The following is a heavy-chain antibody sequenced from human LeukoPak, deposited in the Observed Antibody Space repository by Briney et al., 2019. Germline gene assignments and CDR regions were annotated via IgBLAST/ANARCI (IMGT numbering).Heavy chain of an antibody. Sequence: GASVKVSCKASGYTFTSYGISWERQAPGQGLEWMGWISAYNGNTNYAQKLQGRVTMTTDTSTSTAYMELRSLRSDDTAVYYCARDRAWFGELDAFDIWGQGTMVTVSS. J-gene: IGHJ3*02. CDR2: ISAYNGNT. D-gene: IGHD3-10*01. CDR3: ARDRAWFGELDAFDI. V-gene: IGHV1-18*01. CDR1: GYTFTSYG.